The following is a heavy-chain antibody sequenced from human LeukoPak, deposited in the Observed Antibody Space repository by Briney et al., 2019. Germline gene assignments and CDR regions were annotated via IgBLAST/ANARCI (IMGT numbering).Heavy chain of an antibody. V-gene: IGHV5-51*01. D-gene: IGHD4-17*01. Sequence: GGSLRLSCAASRFTLSSYAMSWVRQAPGKGLEWMGIIYPGDSDIRYSPSFQGQVTISADKSISTAYLQWSSLKASDTAMYYCARLHYGRSVDYWGQGTLITVSS. CDR1: RFTLSSYA. J-gene: IGHJ4*02. CDR3: ARLHYGRSVDY. CDR2: IYPGDSDI.